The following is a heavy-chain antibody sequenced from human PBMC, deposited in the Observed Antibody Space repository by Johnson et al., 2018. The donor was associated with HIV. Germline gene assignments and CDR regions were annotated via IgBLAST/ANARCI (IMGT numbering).Heavy chain of an antibody. CDR2: IYSGGST. D-gene: IGHD3-9*01. V-gene: IGHV3-66*02. J-gene: IGHJ3*01. CDR1: GFTVSSNY. CDR3: ARDGRDLVTRGSFDV. Sequence: VQLVESGGGLVQPGGSLRLSCAASGFTVSSNYMSWVRQAPGKGLERVSVIYSGGSTYYADSVKGRFTISGENSKNTLYLKMNSLRPEDTAVYYWARDGRDLVTRGSFDVWGQGTVVTVSS.